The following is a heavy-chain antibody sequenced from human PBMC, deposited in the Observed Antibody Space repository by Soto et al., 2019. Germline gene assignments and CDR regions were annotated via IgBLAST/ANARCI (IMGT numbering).Heavy chain of an antibody. CDR1: AFTFTSYA. D-gene: IGHD2-2*01. J-gene: IGHJ6*02. V-gene: IGHV3-23*01. CDR3: AKVTSARVFYFGLDV. CDR2: ISGSAGRT. Sequence: VQLLESGGGLVQPGGSLRLSCAASAFTFTSYAMSWVRQAPGKGLEWVAIISGSAGRTYYADSVKGRFTISRDNSKNTLYLQMNSLRAEDTAVYYCAKVTSARVFYFGLDVWGQGTTVTVSS.